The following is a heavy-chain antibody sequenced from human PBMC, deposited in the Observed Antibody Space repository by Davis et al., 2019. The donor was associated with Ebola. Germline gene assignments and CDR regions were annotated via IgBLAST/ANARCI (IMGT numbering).Heavy chain of an antibody. CDR3: ARDVGSSWYQGWFDP. J-gene: IGHJ5*02. V-gene: IGHV3-23*01. CDR2: ITMSSAGT. D-gene: IGHD6-13*01. CDR1: GVKFSSYG. Sequence: GGFLRLSCAASGVKFSSYGMNWVRQAPGKGLEWVSSITMSSAGTSYADSVTGRFTISRDMSKNILYLQMNSLRAEDTAVYYCARDVGSSWYQGWFDPWGQGTLVTVSS.